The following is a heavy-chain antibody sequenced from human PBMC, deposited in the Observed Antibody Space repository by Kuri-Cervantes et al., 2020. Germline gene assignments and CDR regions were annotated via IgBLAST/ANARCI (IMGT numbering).Heavy chain of an antibody. D-gene: IGHD1-26*01. V-gene: IGHV3-30-3*01. Sequence: GGSLRLSCAASGFTFSSYAMHWVRQAPGKGLEWVAVISYDGSNKYYADSVKGRFTISRDNSKNTLYLQMNSLRAEDTAVYYCARAMREPNDAFDIWGQGTMVTVSS. CDR2: ISYDGSNK. CDR3: ARAMREPNDAFDI. J-gene: IGHJ3*02. CDR1: GFTFSSYA.